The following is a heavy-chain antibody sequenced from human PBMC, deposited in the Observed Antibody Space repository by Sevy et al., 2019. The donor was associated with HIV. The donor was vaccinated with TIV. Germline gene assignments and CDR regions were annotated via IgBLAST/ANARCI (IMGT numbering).Heavy chain of an antibody. J-gene: IGHJ4*01. Sequence: GGSLRLSCVASQFNFDTYAIHWVRQAPGKGLEWVAMIGYDGSSKDYAESVKGRFAISRDNSQNTAFLQMNSLRAEDTGVYYCATNMVHAGAYDSYFNFWGHGSLVTVSS. CDR3: ATNMVHAGAYDSYFNF. D-gene: IGHD3-10*01. V-gene: IGHV3-30*02. CDR1: QFNFDTYA. CDR2: IGYDGSSK.